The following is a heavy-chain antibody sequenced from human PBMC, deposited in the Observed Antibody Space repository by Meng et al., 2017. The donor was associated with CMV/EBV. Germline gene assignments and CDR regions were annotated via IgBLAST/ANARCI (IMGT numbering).Heavy chain of an antibody. V-gene: IGHV3-48*03. Sequence: GESLKISCAASGFTFSSYEMNWVRQAPGKGLEWVSYISSSGSTIYYADSVKGRFTISRDNAKNSLYLQMNSLRAEDTALYYCAKDIKKADYYGSGFYGMDVWGQGTTVTVSS. CDR2: ISSSGSTI. D-gene: IGHD3-10*01. CDR3: AKDIKKADYYGSGFYGMDV. CDR1: GFTFSSYE. J-gene: IGHJ6*02.